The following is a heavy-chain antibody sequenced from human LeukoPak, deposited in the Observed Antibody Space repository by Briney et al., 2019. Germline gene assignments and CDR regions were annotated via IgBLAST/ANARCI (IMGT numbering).Heavy chain of an antibody. J-gene: IGHJ6*03. CDR2: IYHSGST. CDR1: GYSISSGYY. D-gene: IGHD4-17*01. Sequence: SETLSLTCTVSGYSISSGYYWGWIRQPPGKWLEWIGSIYHSGSTYYNPSLKSRVTISVDTSKNQFSLKLSSVTAADTAVYYCARGGYGDPISAYYYYYYYMDVWGKGTTVTVSS. V-gene: IGHV4-38-2*02. CDR3: ARGGYGDPISAYYYYYYYMDV.